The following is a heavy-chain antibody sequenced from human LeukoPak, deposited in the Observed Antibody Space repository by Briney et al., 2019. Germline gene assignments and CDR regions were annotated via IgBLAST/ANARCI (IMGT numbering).Heavy chain of an antibody. CDR2: IFYSGST. D-gene: IGHD3-22*01. CDR3: ARQYYYDRSGYWSFGP. V-gene: IGHV4-59*08. Sequence: SETLSLTCAVSGVSICNYYYTWIRQPPGKGLEWIGYIFYSGSTNYNPTLKSRVTISVDTSKNQISLKLRSVTAADMAVYYCARQYYYDRSGYWSFGPWGQGSLVTVSS. CDR1: GVSICNYY. J-gene: IGHJ5*02.